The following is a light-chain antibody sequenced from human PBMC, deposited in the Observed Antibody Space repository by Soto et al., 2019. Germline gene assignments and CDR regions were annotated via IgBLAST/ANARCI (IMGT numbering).Light chain of an antibody. Sequence: QSALTQPPSASGSPGQSVTVSCTGTSSDVGGYNYVSWYQHHPGKAPQVMIYEVSKRPSRVPDRFSGSKSGNTASLTVSGLQAEDEADYYCSSYAGSNNWVFGGGTKLTVL. V-gene: IGLV2-8*01. CDR1: SSDVGGYNY. J-gene: IGLJ3*02. CDR2: EVS. CDR3: SSYAGSNNWV.